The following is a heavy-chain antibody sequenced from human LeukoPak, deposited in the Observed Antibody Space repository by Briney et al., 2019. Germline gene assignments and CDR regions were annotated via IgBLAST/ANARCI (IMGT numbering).Heavy chain of an antibody. J-gene: IGHJ4*02. CDR2: INPNSGGT. Sequence: ASVKVSCKASGYTFTGYYMHWVRQAPGQGLEWMGWINPNSGGTNYAQKFQGWVTMTRDTSISTAYMELSRLRSDDTAVYYCARSYHYDSSGYYYSFDYWGQGTLVTVSS. CDR1: GYTFTGYY. V-gene: IGHV1-2*04. CDR3: ARSYHYDSSGYYYSFDY. D-gene: IGHD3-22*01.